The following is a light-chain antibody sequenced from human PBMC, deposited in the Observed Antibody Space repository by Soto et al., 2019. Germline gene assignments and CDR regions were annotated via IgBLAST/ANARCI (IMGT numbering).Light chain of an antibody. Sequence: EIVLTQSPGTLSLSPGERATLSCRASQSVSSSYLAWYQQKPRQAPRLLIYGASSRATGIPDRFSGSGSGTDFTLTISRLEPEDFAVYYCQQYGSSPPMYTFGQGTKLEIK. CDR2: GAS. CDR3: QQYGSSPPMYT. CDR1: QSVSSSY. V-gene: IGKV3-20*01. J-gene: IGKJ2*01.